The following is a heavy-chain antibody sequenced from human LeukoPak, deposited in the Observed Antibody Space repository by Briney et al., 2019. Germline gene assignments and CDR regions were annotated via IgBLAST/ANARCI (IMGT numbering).Heavy chain of an antibody. CDR3: AIDYDSSGSYFDY. Sequence: GGSLRLSCAASGFTFSIYAMSWVRQAPGKGLEWVSAMSGSGGSTYYADSVKGRFTIPRDNSKSTLDLQMNSLRVEDTAVYYCAIDYDSSGSYFDYWGQGTLVTVSS. CDR1: GFTFSIYA. J-gene: IGHJ4*02. CDR2: MSGSGGST. D-gene: IGHD3-22*01. V-gene: IGHV3-23*01.